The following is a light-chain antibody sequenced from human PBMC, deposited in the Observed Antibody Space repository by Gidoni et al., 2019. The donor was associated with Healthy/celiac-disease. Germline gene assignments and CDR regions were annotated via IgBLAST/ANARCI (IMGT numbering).Light chain of an antibody. V-gene: IGKV1-5*01. CDR1: QSISSW. J-gene: IGKJ2*01. Sequence: DIQMTQSPSTLSASVGDRVTITCRASQSISSWLAWYQQKPGKAPKLLIYDASRLESGVPSRFSGSGSGTEFTLKISSLQPDDFATDYCQQYNSYSGYTFGQGTKLEIK. CDR3: QQYNSYSGYT. CDR2: DAS.